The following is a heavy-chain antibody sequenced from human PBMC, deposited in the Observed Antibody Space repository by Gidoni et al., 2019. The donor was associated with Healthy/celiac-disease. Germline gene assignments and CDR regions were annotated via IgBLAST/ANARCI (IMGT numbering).Heavy chain of an antibody. CDR2: INAGNGNT. D-gene: IGHD6-6*01. J-gene: IGHJ4*02. CDR1: GYTFTSYA. CDR3: ARVDEQLVVFEGALDY. V-gene: IGHV1-3*01. Sequence: QVQLVQSGAEVKKPGASVKVSCKASGYTFTSYAMHWVRQAPGQRLEWMGWINAGNGNTKYSQKFQGRVTITRDTSASTAYMELSSLRSEDTAVYYCARVDEQLVVFEGALDYWGQGTLVTVSS.